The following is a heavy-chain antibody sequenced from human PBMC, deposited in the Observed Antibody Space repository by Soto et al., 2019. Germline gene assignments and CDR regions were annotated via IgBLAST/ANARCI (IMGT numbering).Heavy chain of an antibody. CDR1: GYTFTSYA. Sequence: QVQLVQSGAEVKKPGASVKVSCKASGYTFTSYAMHWVRQAPGQRLEWMGWINAGNGNTKYSQKFQGRVTITRDTSASTAYMALSRPRSEDTAGDFWAGGYSGYPALVGPWGPGTLVTVSS. V-gene: IGHV1-3*01. D-gene: IGHD5-12*01. J-gene: IGHJ5*02. CDR3: AGGYSGYPALVGP. CDR2: INAGNGNT.